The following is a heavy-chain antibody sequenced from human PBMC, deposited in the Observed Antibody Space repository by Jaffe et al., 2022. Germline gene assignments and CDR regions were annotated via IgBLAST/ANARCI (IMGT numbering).Heavy chain of an antibody. CDR1: GFTFEDYI. J-gene: IGHJ1*01. Sequence: EVKLVESGGVVVQPGGSLRLSCEASGFTFEDYIMHWVRQVPGRGLEWVSLTSWDGGVTYYGDSVKGRFTISRDNSKNSLYLQMNSLQPEDTALYYCARGETYSNYESSWISFWGQGTLVTVSS. V-gene: IGHV3-43*01. CDR3: ARGETYSNYESSWISF. D-gene: IGHD4-4*01. CDR2: TSWDGGVT.